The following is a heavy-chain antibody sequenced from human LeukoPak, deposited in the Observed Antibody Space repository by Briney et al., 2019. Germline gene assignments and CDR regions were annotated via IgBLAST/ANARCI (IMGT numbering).Heavy chain of an antibody. J-gene: IGHJ4*02. CDR2: IYYSGST. D-gene: IGHD3-22*01. Sequence: SETLSLTCTVSGGSISSYYWSWIWQPPGKGLEWIGYIYYSGSTNYNPSLKSRVTISVDTSKNQFSLKLSSVTAADTAVYYCARVRYYYDSSVLDYWGQGTLVTVSS. CDR3: ARVRYYYDSSVLDY. V-gene: IGHV4-59*01. CDR1: GGSISSYY.